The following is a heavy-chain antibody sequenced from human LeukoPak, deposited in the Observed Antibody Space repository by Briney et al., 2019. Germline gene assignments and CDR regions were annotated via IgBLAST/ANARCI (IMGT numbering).Heavy chain of an antibody. D-gene: IGHD3-3*01. Sequence: ASVKVSCKASGYTFTNYAMNWVRQAPGQGLGWMGWIITNTGNPTYAQGFTGRFVFSLDTSVSTAYLQISSLKAEDTAVYYCAREVGGVLYYFDYWGQGTLVTVSS. V-gene: IGHV7-4-1*02. CDR2: IITNTGNP. CDR3: AREVGGVLYYFDY. J-gene: IGHJ4*02. CDR1: GYTFTNYA.